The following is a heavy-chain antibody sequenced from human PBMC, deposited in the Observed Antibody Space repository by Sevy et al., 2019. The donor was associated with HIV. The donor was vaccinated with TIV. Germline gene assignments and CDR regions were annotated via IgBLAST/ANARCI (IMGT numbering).Heavy chain of an antibody. V-gene: IGHV3-21*01. J-gene: IGHJ6*02. CDR3: ARDWAVAGTHYYYGMDV. CDR2: ISSSSSYI. D-gene: IGHD6-19*01. CDR1: GFTFSSYS. Sequence: GGSLRLSCAASGFTFSSYSMNWVRQAPGKGLEWVSSISSSSSYIYYADSVKGRFTIPRDNAKNSLYLQMNSLRAEDTAVYYCARDWAVAGTHYYYGMDVWGQGTTVTVSS.